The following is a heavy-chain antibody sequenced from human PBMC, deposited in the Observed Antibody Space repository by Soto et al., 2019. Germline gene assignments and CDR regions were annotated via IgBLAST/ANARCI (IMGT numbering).Heavy chain of an antibody. CDR1: GNSISSSNSH. Sequence: SETLSLTCTVSGNSISSSNSHWGWTRQPPGKGLEYIGSVYYGGAIFYSGNIYYNPSLKSRVTISVDTSKNQFSLRLSSVTAADTGVYYCVRYDRINMKPYSPEGFHIWGQGTMVTVSS. V-gene: IGHV4-39*01. CDR2: VYYGGAIFYSGNI. D-gene: IGHD3-3*02. CDR3: VRYDRINMKPYSPEGFHI. J-gene: IGHJ3*02.